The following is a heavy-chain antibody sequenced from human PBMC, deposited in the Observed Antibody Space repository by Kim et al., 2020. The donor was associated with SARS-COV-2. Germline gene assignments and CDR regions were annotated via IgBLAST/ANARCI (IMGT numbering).Heavy chain of an antibody. D-gene: IGHD3-3*01. J-gene: IGHJ6*02. CDR3: ARGGFNNRMTIFGVVTPYYDYGMDV. V-gene: IGHV4-34*01. CDR1: GGSFSGYY. Sequence: SETLSLTCAVYGGSFSGYYWSWIRQPPGKGLEWIGEINHSGSTNYNPSLKSRVTISVDTSKNQFSLKLSSVTAADTAVYYCARGGFNNRMTIFGVVTPYYDYGMDVWGQGTTVTVSS. CDR2: INHSGST.